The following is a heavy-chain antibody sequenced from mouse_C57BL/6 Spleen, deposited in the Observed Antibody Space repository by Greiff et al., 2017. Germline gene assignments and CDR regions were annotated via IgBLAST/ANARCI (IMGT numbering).Heavy chain of an antibody. CDR2: IHPNSGST. J-gene: IGHJ2*01. CDR1: GYTFTSYW. Sequence: QVQLKQPGAELVKPGASVKLSCKASGYTFTSYWMHWVKQRPGQGLEWIGMIHPNSGSTNYNEKFKSKATLTVDKSSSTAYMQLSSLTSEGSAVYYCARGTTYYFDYWGQGTTLTVSS. CDR3: ARGTTYYFDY. D-gene: IGHD1-1*01. V-gene: IGHV1-64*01.